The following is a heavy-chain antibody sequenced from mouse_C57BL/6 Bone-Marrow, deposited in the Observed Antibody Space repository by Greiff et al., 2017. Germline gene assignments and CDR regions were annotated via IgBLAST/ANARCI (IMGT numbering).Heavy chain of an antibody. V-gene: IGHV1-72*01. CDR2: IDPNSGGT. CDR1: GYTFTSYW. J-gene: IGHJ4*01. Sequence: VKLQQPGAELVKPGASVKLSCKASGYTFTSYWMHWVKQRPGRGLEWIGRIDPNSGGTKYNEKFKSKATLTVDKPSSTAYMQLSSLTSEDSAVYYCAKNYGNSAYYYAMDYWGQGASVTVSS. D-gene: IGHD1-1*01. CDR3: AKNYGNSAYYYAMDY.